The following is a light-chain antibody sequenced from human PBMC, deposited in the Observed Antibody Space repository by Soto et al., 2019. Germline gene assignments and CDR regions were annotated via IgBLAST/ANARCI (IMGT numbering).Light chain of an antibody. V-gene: IGKV3D-11*03. Sequence: EIVLTQSQAALSFSPGGRGTLSCRASQNVDNNLVWYQQKPGQVPRLLIYDASNRATGIAARFSGSGSGTDFTLTISRLEPEDFAVYYCQPDGSPITFGQRTRPAIK. J-gene: IGKJ5*01. CDR3: QPDGSPIT. CDR1: QNVDNN. CDR2: DAS.